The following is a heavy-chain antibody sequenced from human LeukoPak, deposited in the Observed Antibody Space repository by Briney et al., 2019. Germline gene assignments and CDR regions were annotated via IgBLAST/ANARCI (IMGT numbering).Heavy chain of an antibody. Sequence: KPGGSLRLSCAASGFTFSSYSMNWVRQAPGKGLEWVSSISSSSSYIYYADSVKGRFTISRDNAKNSLYLQMNSLRAEDTAVYYCARENSGSYFYDYWGQGTLVTVSS. V-gene: IGHV3-21*01. D-gene: IGHD1-26*01. CDR3: ARENSGSYFYDY. J-gene: IGHJ4*02. CDR2: ISSSSSYI. CDR1: GFTFSSYS.